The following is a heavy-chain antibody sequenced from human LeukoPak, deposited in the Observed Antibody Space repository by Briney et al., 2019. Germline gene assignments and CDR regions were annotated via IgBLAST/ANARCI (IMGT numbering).Heavy chain of an antibody. V-gene: IGHV1-46*01. J-gene: IGHJ4*02. CDR1: GYTFTSYY. D-gene: IGHD3-3*01. Sequence: ASVKVSCKASGYTFTSYYMNWVRQTPGQGLEWMGIINPSVGSTSYAQKFQDRVTMTRDTSTSTVYMELSSPRSEDTAVYYCARGGYDFSSGYYPSRWGQGTLVTVSS. CDR2: INPSVGST. CDR3: ARGGYDFSSGYYPSR.